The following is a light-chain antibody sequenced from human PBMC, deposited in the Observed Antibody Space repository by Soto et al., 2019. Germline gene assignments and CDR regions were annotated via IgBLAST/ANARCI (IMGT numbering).Light chain of an antibody. J-gene: IGLJ3*02. V-gene: IGLV4-69*01. CDR2: LNSDGSH. Sequence: QLVLTQSPSASASLGASVKLTCTLSSGHSNYAIAWHQQQPEKGPRYLMKLNSDGSHSKGDGIPDRFSGSSSGAERYLTISSLQSEYEADYYCQTWGTGVSLFGRGTKLTVL. CDR1: SGHSNYA. CDR3: QTWGTGVSL.